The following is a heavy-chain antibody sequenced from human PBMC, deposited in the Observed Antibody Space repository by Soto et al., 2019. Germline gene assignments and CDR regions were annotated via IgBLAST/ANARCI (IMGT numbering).Heavy chain of an antibody. V-gene: IGHV5-10-1*01. D-gene: IGHD3-3*01. CDR1: GYSFTSYW. Sequence: GESLKISCKGSGYSFTSYWIGWVRQMPGKGLEWMGRIDPSDSYTNYSPSFQGHVTISADKSISTAYLQWSSLTASDTAMYYCASTYYDFWSGYPPNWFDPWGQGTLVTVSS. J-gene: IGHJ5*02. CDR3: ASTYYDFWSGYPPNWFDP. CDR2: IDPSDSYT.